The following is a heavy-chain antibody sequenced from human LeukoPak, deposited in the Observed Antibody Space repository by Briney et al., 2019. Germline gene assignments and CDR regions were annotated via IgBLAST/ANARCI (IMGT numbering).Heavy chain of an antibody. V-gene: IGHV4-59*11. Sequence: SETLSLTCTVSGASMSSHYWSWIRQPPRKGLEWIGNIFYTGSTNYKPSLKSRLTISIDRSRNQFSLRLSSVTAADTAVYFCATRRGFELFFDLWGQGTRVTVSS. CDR1: GASMSSHY. D-gene: IGHD3-10*01. CDR2: IFYTGST. J-gene: IGHJ4*02. CDR3: ATRRGFELFFDL.